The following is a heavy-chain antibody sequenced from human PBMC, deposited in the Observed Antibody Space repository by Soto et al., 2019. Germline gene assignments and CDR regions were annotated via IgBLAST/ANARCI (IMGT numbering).Heavy chain of an antibody. CDR1: GFTFSHNV. CDR3: AKDVSATVHDFDH. Sequence: QVQLVESGGGVAQPGRSLRLSCAASGFTFSHNVMQWVRHAPGRGLEWVAAISFDEINKYYAASVKGRFTIPRDYFKNTLNLEMNSLSPDHKPGYMCAKDVSATVHDFDHWGQGTVVTVSS. J-gene: IGHJ4*02. CDR2: ISFDEINK. D-gene: IGHD3-3*01. V-gene: IGHV3-30*18.